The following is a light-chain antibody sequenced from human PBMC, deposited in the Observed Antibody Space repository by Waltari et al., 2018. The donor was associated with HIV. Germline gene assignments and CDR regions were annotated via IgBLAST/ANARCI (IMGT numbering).Light chain of an antibody. V-gene: IGLV3-1*01. CDR2: QAT. CDR3: QAWDSGTIV. J-gene: IGLJ3*02. Sequence: SYDLTEPPSLSVSSAQTATVTCSRSHLAPKYVSWYQQRSGQSPVLVIYQATKRPPGIPERFFGSTSENTATLTINETQPLDEAHYSCQAWDSGTIVFGGGTNLTVL. CDR1: HLAPKY.